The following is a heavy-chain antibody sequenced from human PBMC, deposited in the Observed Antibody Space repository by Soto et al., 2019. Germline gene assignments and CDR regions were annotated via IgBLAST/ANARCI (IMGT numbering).Heavy chain of an antibody. Sequence: GGSLRLSCAASDFDFSSYGIHWVRQAPGKGLEWVAASSYDGRETFYADSAKGRFTASKEMSKNTAFLQMNALRHEDTAVYFCARDSGWPILKFDNWGQGTPVTVSS. CDR3: ARDSGWPILKFDN. J-gene: IGHJ4*02. V-gene: IGHV3-30*03. CDR2: SSYDGRET. D-gene: IGHD3-10*01. CDR1: DFDFSSYG.